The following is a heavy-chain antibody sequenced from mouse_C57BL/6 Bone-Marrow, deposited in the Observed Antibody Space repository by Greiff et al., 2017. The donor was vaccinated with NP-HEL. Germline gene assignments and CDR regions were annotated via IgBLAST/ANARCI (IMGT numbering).Heavy chain of an antibody. J-gene: IGHJ4*01. D-gene: IGHD1-1*01. Sequence: VKLVESGAELVRPGASVKLSCKASGYTFTDYYINWVKQRPGQGLEWIARIYPGSGNTYYNEKFKGKATLTAEKSSSTAYMQLSSLTSEDSAVYFCARWDYYYGSSYRGAMDYWGQGTSVTVSS. CDR3: ARWDYYYGSSYRGAMDY. V-gene: IGHV1-76*01. CDR2: IYPGSGNT. CDR1: GYTFTDYY.